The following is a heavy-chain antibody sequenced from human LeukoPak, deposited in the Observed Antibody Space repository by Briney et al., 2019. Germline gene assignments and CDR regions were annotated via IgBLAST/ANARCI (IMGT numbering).Heavy chain of an antibody. V-gene: IGHV5-51*01. Sequence: GESLKISCKGSGYSLTSYWIGWVRQMPGKGLEWMGIIYPGDSDTGYSPSFHGQVTISADKSISTAYLQWSSLKASDTAMYYCARRGYCSGGDCYSAAFDIWGQGTMVTVSS. CDR1: GYSLTSYW. D-gene: IGHD2-15*01. CDR3: ARRGYCSGGDCYSAAFDI. CDR2: IYPGDSDT. J-gene: IGHJ3*02.